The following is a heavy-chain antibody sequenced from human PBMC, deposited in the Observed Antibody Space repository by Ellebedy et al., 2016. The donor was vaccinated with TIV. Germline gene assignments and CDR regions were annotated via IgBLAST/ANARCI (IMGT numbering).Heavy chain of an antibody. CDR1: GFTFSSYA. Sequence: PGGSLRLSCAASGFTFSSYAMHWVRQAPGKGLEWVAVISYDGSNKYYADSVKGRFTISRDNSKNPLYLQMNILRAEDTAIYYCARLEAESGSLATWFDPWGQGTLVTVSS. D-gene: IGHD1-26*01. J-gene: IGHJ5*02. V-gene: IGHV3-30*04. CDR2: ISYDGSNK. CDR3: ARLEAESGSLATWFDP.